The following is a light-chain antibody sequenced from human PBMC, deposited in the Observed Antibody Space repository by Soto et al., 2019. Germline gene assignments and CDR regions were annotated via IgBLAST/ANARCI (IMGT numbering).Light chain of an antibody. CDR1: QSVSSY. CDR2: GAS. J-gene: IGKJ1*01. CDR3: QQYNKWPRT. Sequence: IVMTQSPVTLSVSPGERVTLSCRASQSVSSYLVWYQQRPGQAPRLLIYGASTRATDIPARFSGSGSGTEFTLTISSLQSEDSGVYYCQQYNKWPRTFGQGTKVEIK. V-gene: IGKV3-15*01.